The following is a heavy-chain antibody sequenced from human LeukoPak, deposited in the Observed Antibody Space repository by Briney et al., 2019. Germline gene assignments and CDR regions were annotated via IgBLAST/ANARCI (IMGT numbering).Heavy chain of an antibody. D-gene: IGHD4-23*01. J-gene: IGHJ4*02. Sequence: SETLSLTCTVSGGSISSSSYYWGWILQPPGKGLEWIGSIYYSGSTYYNPSLKSRVTISVDTSKNQFSLKLSSVTAADTAVYYCARHRGGNSRWYFDYWGQGTLVTASS. V-gene: IGHV4-39*01. CDR2: IYYSGST. CDR1: GGSISSSSYY. CDR3: ARHRGGNSRWYFDY.